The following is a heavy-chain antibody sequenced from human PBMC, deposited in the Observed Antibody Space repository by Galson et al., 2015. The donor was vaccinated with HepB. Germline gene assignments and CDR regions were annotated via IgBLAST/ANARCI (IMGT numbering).Heavy chain of an antibody. Sequence: TLSLTCTVSGGSISSGGYYWSWIRQHPGKGLEWIGYIYYSGSTYYNPSLKSRVTISVDTSKNQFSLKLSSVTAADTAVYYCARCGGSGGDCQGGFGYWGQGTLVTVSS. CDR2: IYYSGST. J-gene: IGHJ4*02. D-gene: IGHD2-21*02. CDR1: GGSISSGGYY. V-gene: IGHV4-31*03. CDR3: ARCGGSGGDCQGGFGY.